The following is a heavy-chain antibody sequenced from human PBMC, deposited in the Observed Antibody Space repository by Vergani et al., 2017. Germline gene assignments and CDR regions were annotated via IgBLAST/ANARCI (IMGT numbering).Heavy chain of an antibody. V-gene: IGHV3-7*01. CDR2: IKQDGSEK. D-gene: IGHD3-22*01. Sequence: EVQLVESGGGLVQPGGSLRLSCAASGFTFSSYWMSWVRQAPGKGLEWVANIKQDGSEKYYVDSVKGRFTISRDNAKNSLYLQMNSLRAEDTAVYYCARGVDGSGYYLSDAFDIWGQGTMVTVSS. J-gene: IGHJ3*02. CDR3: ARGVDGSGYYLSDAFDI. CDR1: GFTFSSYW.